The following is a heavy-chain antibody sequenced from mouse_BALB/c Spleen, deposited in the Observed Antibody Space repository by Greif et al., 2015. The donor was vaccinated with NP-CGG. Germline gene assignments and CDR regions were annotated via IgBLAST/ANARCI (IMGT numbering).Heavy chain of an antibody. V-gene: IGHV1S135*01. CDR2: IDPYNGGT. J-gene: IGHJ2*01. Sequence: VQLQQSGPELVKPGASVKVSCKASGYAFTSYNMYWVKQSHEKSLEWIGYIDPYNGGTSYNQKFKGKATLTVDNSSSTADMHLNSLTSEDSAVDDCARGVYRYDDFDYWGQGTTLTVSS. D-gene: IGHD2-14*01. CDR1: GYAFTSYN. CDR3: ARGVYRYDDFDY.